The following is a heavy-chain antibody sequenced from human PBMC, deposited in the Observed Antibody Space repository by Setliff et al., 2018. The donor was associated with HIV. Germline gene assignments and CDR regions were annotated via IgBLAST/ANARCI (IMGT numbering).Heavy chain of an antibody. CDR3: TTDSGVRYLDWLSPLDAFDI. J-gene: IGHJ3*02. Sequence: ETLSLTCAVYGGSFSGYYWSWIRQPPGKGLEWVGLIKSKTDGGTTDYDAPVKGRFTISRDDSRNTLYLQMSSLKPEDTAVYYCTTDSGVRYLDWLSPLDAFDIWGQGTMVTVSS. V-gene: IGHV3-15*01. CDR1: GGSFSGYY. CDR2: IKSKTDGGTT. D-gene: IGHD3-9*01.